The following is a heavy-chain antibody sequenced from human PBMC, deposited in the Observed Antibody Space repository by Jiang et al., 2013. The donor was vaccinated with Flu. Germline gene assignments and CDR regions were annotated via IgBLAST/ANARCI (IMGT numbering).Heavy chain of an antibody. D-gene: IGHD1-26*01. CDR3: ARNSIAGLLSSGLHNWFDP. J-gene: IGHJ5*02. CDR1: GYTFTSYG. Sequence: GAEVKKPGASVKVSCKASGYTFTSYGISWVRQAPGQGLEWMGWISAYNGNTNYAQKLQGRVTMTTDTSTSTAYMELRSLRSDDTAVYYCARNSIAGLLSSGLHNWFDPWGQGTLVTVSS. V-gene: IGHV1-18*01. CDR2: ISAYNGNT.